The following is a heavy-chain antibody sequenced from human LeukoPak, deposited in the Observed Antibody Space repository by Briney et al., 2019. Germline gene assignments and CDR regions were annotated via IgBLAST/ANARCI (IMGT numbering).Heavy chain of an antibody. CDR3: ARASSSSSPVFDY. CDR2: ISYDGSNK. Sequence: GGSLRLSCAASGFTFSSYAMHWVRRAPGKGLEWVAVISYDGSNKYYADSVKGRFTISRDNSKNTLYLQMNSLRAEDTAVYYCARASSSSSPVFDYWGQGTLVTVSS. J-gene: IGHJ4*02. V-gene: IGHV3-30*16. D-gene: IGHD6-6*01. CDR1: GFTFSSYA.